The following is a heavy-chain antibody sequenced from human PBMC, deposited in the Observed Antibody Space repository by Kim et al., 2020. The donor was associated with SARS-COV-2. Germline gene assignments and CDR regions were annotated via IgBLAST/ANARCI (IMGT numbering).Heavy chain of an antibody. CDR2: INHSGST. Sequence: SETLSLTCAVYGGSFSGYYWSWIRQPPGKGLEWIGEINHSGSTNYNPSLKSRVTISVDTSKNQFSLKLSSVTAADTAVYYCARWGGPFFDYWGQGTLVTVSS. CDR3: ARWGGPFFDY. V-gene: IGHV4-34*01. CDR1: GGSFSGYY. J-gene: IGHJ4*02. D-gene: IGHD3-16*01.